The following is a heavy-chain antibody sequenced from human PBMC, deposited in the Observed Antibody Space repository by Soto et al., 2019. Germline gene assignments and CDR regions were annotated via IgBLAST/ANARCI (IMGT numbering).Heavy chain of an antibody. D-gene: IGHD3-22*01. CDR2: INAGNGNT. J-gene: IGHJ6*02. V-gene: IGHV1-3*01. Sequence: ASVKVSCKASGYTFSIYSIRWVRQAPGQSLEWMGWINAGNGNTKYSQKFQGRVTFTRDTSANTAYMELSSLRSEDAAVYYCARPYYYDTTGYYSSHYYFYFGMDVWGQGTTVTVSS. CDR1: GYTFSIYS. CDR3: ARPYYYDTTGYYSSHYYFYFGMDV.